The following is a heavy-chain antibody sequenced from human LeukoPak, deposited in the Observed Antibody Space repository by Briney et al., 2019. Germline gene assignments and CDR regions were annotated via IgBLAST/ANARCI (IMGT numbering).Heavy chain of an antibody. CDR2: MYLSGTT. J-gene: IGHJ4*02. CDR1: GDSINSLDL. D-gene: IGHD3-22*01. V-gene: IGHV4-4*02. CDR3: AGLVGRYSSGLYYYCFDY. Sequence: SETLSLTCTVSGDSINSLDLWSWVRQPPGKGLEWIGEMYLSGTTHSNPSVKSRVTISIDKSKNQFFLNLSSVTAADTAVYYCAGLVGRYSSGLYYYCFDYWGQGTLVTVSS.